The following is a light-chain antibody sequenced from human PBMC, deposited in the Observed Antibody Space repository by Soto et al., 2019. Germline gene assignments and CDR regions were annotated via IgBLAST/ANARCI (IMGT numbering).Light chain of an antibody. CDR1: QSISSY. V-gene: IGKV3-20*01. CDR2: GAS. CDR3: QQYGSSPLT. J-gene: IGKJ4*01. Sequence: TQSPSSLSASVGDRVTITCRASQSISSYLNWYQQKPGQAPRLLIYGASSRATGIPDRFSGSGSGTDFTLTISRLEPEDFAVYYCQQYGSSPLTFGGGTKVEIK.